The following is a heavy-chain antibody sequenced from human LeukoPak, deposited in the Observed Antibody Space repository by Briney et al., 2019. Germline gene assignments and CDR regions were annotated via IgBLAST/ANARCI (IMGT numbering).Heavy chain of an antibody. CDR3: ARGSYGYGYKLHGMDV. CDR1: GGSISSGGYY. CDR2: IYYSGST. D-gene: IGHD5-18*01. V-gene: IGHV4-31*03. J-gene: IGHJ6*02. Sequence: SQTLSLTCTVSGGSISSGGYYWSWIRQHPGKGLEWIGYIYYSGSTYYNPSLKSRVTISVDTSKNQFSLKLSSVTAADTAVYYCARGSYGYGYKLHGMDVWGQGTTVTVSS.